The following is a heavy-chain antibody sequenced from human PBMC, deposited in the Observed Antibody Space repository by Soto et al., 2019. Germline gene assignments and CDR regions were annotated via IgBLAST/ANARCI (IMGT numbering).Heavy chain of an antibody. CDR2: IWYDGSNK. J-gene: IGHJ6*02. CDR1: GFTFSSYG. D-gene: IGHD3-10*01. CDR3: ARDRKWFREVYGMDV. V-gene: IGHV3-33*01. Sequence: GSLRLSCAASGFTFSSYGMHWVRQAPGKGLEWVAVIWYDGSNKYYADSVKGRFTISRDNSKNTLYLQMNSLRAEDTAVYYCARDRKWFREVYGMDVWGQGTTVTVSS.